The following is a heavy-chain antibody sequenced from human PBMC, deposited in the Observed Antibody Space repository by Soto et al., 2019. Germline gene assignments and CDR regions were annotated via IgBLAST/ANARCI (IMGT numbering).Heavy chain of an antibody. CDR2: ISIYTGDT. V-gene: IGHV1-18*04. D-gene: IGHD2-2*01. CDR3: ARDRCTSTRCYTHHFDV. Sequence: QGQLEQSGGEVTKPGASVKVSCKASGYTFTSYSMRWVRQAPGQGLEWMGWISIYTGDTKYAHSFKGRVTLTTETSANTAYMELRSLRSDDTAVYYCARDRCTSTRCYTHHFDVWGQGTTVVVSS. CDR1: GYTFTSYS. J-gene: IGHJ6*02.